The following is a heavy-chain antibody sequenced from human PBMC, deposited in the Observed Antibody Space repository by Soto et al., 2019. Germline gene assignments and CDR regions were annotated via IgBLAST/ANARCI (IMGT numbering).Heavy chain of an antibody. CDR2: ITEGGTT. V-gene: IGHV4-34*02. J-gene: IGHJ4*02. Sequence: QVQLQQWGGGLLKPSETLSLTCAVHGDSFSGYFWTWIRQPPGKGLEWIAEITEGGTTNYSPSLTSRVSMTVDASRRQCSLSGSSVPASATAIYYWARGATAMTPPNFNYWGKVPLVTFAS. CDR1: GDSFSGYF. CDR3: ARGATAMTPPNFNY.